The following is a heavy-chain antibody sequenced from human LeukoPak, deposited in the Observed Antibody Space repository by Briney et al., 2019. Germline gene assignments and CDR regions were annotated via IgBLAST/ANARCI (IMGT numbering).Heavy chain of an antibody. CDR3: ARDGRWGSGWYGSAFDI. V-gene: IGHV4-59*01. CDR2: IYYSGST. Sequence: PSETLSLTCTVSGGSISSYYWSWIRQPPGKGLEWIGYIYYSGSTNYNPSLKSRVTISVDTSKNQFSLKLSSVTAADTAVYYCARDGRWGSGWYGSAFDIWGQGTMVTVSS. CDR1: GGSISSYY. J-gene: IGHJ3*02. D-gene: IGHD6-19*01.